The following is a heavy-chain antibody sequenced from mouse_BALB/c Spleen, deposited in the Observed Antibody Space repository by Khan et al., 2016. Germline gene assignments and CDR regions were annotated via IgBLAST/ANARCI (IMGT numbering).Heavy chain of an antibody. V-gene: IGHV3-8*02. CDR1: GDSITSGY. J-gene: IGHJ2*02. CDR2: ISYSGST. D-gene: IGHD3-2*01. Sequence: EVKLEESGPSLVKPSQTLSLTCSVTGDSITSGYWNWIRKFPGNKLEYMGYISYSGSTYYSPSLKSRISITRDTSKNQYYLQLHSLTTEDTATYYCASYDSSGSFFDYWGQGTSLTVSS. CDR3: ASYDSSGSFFDY.